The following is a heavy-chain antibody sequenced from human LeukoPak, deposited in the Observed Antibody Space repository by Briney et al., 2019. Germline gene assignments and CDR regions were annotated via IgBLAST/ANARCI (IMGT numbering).Heavy chain of an antibody. CDR1: GYTFTSYY. J-gene: IGHJ3*02. D-gene: IGHD3-16*01. Sequence: ASVKVSCKASGYTFTSYYIHWVRQATGQGLEWMGWMNPNSGNTGYAQKFQGRVTMTRNTSISTAYMELSSLRSEDTAVYYCASRGSLGDDAFDIWGQGTMVTVSS. CDR3: ASRGSLGDDAFDI. CDR2: MNPNSGNT. V-gene: IGHV1-8*02.